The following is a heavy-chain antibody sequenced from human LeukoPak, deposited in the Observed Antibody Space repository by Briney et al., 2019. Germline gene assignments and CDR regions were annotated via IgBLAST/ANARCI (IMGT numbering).Heavy chain of an antibody. Sequence: SETLSLTCAVSGGSIRSSNWWSWVRQSPGKGLEWIGEIFHSGITNYNPALKGRVTISLDMSKNQFSLKLSSVTAADTAVYYCARGGFGLRWLSFFDYWGQGTLVTVSS. V-gene: IGHV4-4*02. CDR3: ARGGFGLRWLSFFDY. D-gene: IGHD3-9*01. CDR1: GGSIRSSNW. J-gene: IGHJ4*02. CDR2: IFHSGIT.